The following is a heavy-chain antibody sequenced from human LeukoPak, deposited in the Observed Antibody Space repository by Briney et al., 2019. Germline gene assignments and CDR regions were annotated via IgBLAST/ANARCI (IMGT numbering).Heavy chain of an antibody. Sequence: VGSLRLSCAESGFTANSNSMTSVRQAPGKRLEWVSVIYSGGNTYYATSVKGRSTISRPNSKNTQYLEMNSMRTEDTAVYYCARVARGQLIDASDIWGQGTMVTVSS. V-gene: IGHV3-53*04. J-gene: IGHJ3*02. CDR2: IYSGGNT. D-gene: IGHD2-2*01. CDR3: ARVARGQLIDASDI. CDR1: GFTANSNS.